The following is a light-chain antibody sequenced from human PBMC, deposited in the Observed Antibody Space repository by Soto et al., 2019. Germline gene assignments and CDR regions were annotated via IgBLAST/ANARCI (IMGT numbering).Light chain of an antibody. V-gene: IGLV2-14*03. CDR3: SSYTTSSPLGV. Sequence: QSVLTQPASVSGSPGQSITISCTGTSSDVGGYEYVSWYQQHPGKAPKRIIYDVSDRPSGVFNRFSGSKSGNTASLAISGLQAEDEADYYCSSYTTSSPLGVFGTGTKVTVL. CDR2: DVS. J-gene: IGLJ1*01. CDR1: SSDVGGYEY.